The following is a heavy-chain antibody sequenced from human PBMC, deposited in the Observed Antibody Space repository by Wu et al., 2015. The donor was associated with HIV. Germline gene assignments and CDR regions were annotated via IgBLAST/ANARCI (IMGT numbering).Heavy chain of an antibody. Sequence: QVQLEQSGAEVKKPGSSVKVPCKSSGGNFRSYALNWVRQAPGHGLEWMGRIIPIFGTPDYAQKFQDRVTITADESTNTAYMELSSLRSDDTAVYYCNSDPPTYGYHSFDFWGPGTLVTVSS. CDR2: IIPIFGTP. D-gene: IGHD5-24*01. CDR1: GGNFRSYA. J-gene: IGHJ4*02. V-gene: IGHV1-69*13. CDR3: NSDPPTYGYHSFDF.